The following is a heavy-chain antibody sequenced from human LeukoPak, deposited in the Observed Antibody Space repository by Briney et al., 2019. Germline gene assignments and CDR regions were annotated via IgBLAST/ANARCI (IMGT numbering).Heavy chain of an antibody. D-gene: IGHD5-12*01. CDR3: ARDLRPYSGYNNLAFDI. V-gene: IGHV3-23*01. CDR2: ISGSGGST. CDR1: GFTFSSYG. Sequence: GGSLRLSCAASGFTFSSYGMSWVRQAPGKGLEWVSAISGSGGSTYYADSVKGRFTISRDNAKNSLYLQMNSLRAEDTAVYYCARDLRPYSGYNNLAFDIWGQGTMVTVSS. J-gene: IGHJ3*02.